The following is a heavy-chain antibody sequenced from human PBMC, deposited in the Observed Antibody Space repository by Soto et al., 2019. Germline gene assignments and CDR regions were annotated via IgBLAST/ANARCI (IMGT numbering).Heavy chain of an antibody. Sequence: ASVKVSCKASGYTFSTYEINWVRRAAGQGLEWMGRMNPDNGNTGYAQKFQDRVTMTRNTSISTAYTELSSLRSDDTAVYYCGRGPRESGEWLLFDYWGQGALVTVSS. V-gene: IGHV1-8*01. D-gene: IGHD3-3*01. CDR1: GYTFSTYE. J-gene: IGHJ4*02. CDR2: MNPDNGNT. CDR3: GRGPRESGEWLLFDY.